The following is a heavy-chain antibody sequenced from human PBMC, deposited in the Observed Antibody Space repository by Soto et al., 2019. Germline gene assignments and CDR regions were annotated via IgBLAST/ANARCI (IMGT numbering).Heavy chain of an antibody. J-gene: IGHJ4*02. CDR3: ARNRYELIFFSWLY. V-gene: IGHV3-7*01. CDR1: EVTFRNHW. D-gene: IGHD3-9*01. CDR2: IKEDGSEK. Sequence: EVRLVESGGGFVQPGGSLRLSCAASEVTFRNHWMSWVRQAPGKGLEWVAIIKEDGSEKYYVDSVKGRFTISRDNAKKSLYLQLNSLRAEDTAVYYCARNRYELIFFSWLYWGQGTLVTVSS.